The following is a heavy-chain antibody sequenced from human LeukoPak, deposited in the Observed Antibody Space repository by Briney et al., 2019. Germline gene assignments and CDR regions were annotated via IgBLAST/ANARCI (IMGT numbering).Heavy chain of an antibody. D-gene: IGHD1-26*01. Sequence: SGTLSLTCAVSGGSISSRNWWGWVRQPPGKGLEWIGEISRTGNIDYDPSVRSRATISLDKSKSQFSLRLTSLTSADTAVYYCARGQGAADYWGQGILVIVSS. CDR2: ISRTGNI. J-gene: IGHJ4*02. CDR1: GGSISSRNW. CDR3: ARGQGAADY. V-gene: IGHV4-4*02.